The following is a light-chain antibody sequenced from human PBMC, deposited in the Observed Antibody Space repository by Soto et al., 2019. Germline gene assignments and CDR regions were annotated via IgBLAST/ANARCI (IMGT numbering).Light chain of an antibody. V-gene: IGKV3-15*01. J-gene: IGKJ4*01. CDR1: QTVSTH. CDR2: GAS. CDR3: QQYNTWPPLT. Sequence: EVVMTQSPATLSVSPGDRVTFSCRASQTVSTHVAWYQHKPGQPPRLLIYGASTRATGVPARFSGGGSGTELTLTLNSLESADFAVYYCQQYNTWPPLTFGGGTKVEIK.